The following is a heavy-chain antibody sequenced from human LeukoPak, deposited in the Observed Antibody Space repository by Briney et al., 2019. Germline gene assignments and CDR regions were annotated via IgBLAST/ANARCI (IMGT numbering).Heavy chain of an antibody. CDR1: GFTFSSYA. Sequence: QPGRSLRLSCAASGFTFSSYAMHWVRQAPGKGLEWVAVISYDGSNKYYADSVKGRFTISRDNSKNTLYLQMNSLRAEDTAVYYCARAGSYGSNWFDPWGQGTLVTVSS. J-gene: IGHJ5*02. CDR3: ARAGSYGSNWFDP. D-gene: IGHD5-18*01. CDR2: ISYDGSNK. V-gene: IGHV3-30-3*01.